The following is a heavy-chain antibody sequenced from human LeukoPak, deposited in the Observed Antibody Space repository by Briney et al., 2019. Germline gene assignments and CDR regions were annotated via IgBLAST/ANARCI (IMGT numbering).Heavy chain of an antibody. D-gene: IGHD3-22*01. Sequence: ASVKVSCKASGYTFTGYYMHWVRQAPGQGLEWMGWINPNSGGTKYAEKFQGRVTMTRDTSISTAYMELSSLRSEDTAVYYCASIPRAEYYYDSSGYWRAFDIWGQGTMVTVSS. CDR1: GYTFTGYY. CDR3: ASIPRAEYYYDSSGYWRAFDI. CDR2: INPNSGGT. J-gene: IGHJ3*02. V-gene: IGHV1-2*02.